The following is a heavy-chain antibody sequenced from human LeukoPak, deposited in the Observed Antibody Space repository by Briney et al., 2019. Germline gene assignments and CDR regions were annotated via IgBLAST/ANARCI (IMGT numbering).Heavy chain of an antibody. CDR3: ARDSGYVSDDAFDI. CDR1: GFTFSSYG. CDR2: IWYDGSNK. D-gene: IGHD5-12*01. V-gene: IGHV3-33*01. J-gene: IGHJ3*02. Sequence: RPGGSLRLSCAASGFTFSSYGMHWVRQAPGKGLEWVAVIWYDGSNKYYADSVKGRFTISRDNSKNTLYLRMNSLRAEDTAVYYCARDSGYVSDDAFDIWGQGTMVTVSS.